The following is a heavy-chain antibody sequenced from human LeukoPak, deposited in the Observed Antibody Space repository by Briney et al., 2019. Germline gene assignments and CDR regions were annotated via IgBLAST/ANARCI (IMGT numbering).Heavy chain of an antibody. J-gene: IGHJ6*02. Sequence: GGSLRLSCAASGFTFSSSWMSWVRQAPGKGLEWVAVISYDGSNKYYADSVKGRFTISRDNSKNTLYLQMNSLRAEDTAVYYCAKGTRDYYYYGMDVWGQGTTVTVSS. V-gene: IGHV3-30*18. CDR2: ISYDGSNK. CDR1: GFTFSSSW. CDR3: AKGTRDYYYYGMDV.